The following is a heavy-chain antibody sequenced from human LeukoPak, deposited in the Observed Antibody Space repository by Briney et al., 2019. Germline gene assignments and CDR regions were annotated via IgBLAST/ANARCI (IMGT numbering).Heavy chain of an antibody. J-gene: IGHJ6*03. CDR2: INPKSGGT. V-gene: IGHV1-2*02. Sequence: ASVKVSCKAFGYTFTGYYMYWVRQAPGQGLEWMGWINPKSGGTNYAQKFQGRVTMTRDTSISTAYMELSRLRSDVTAVYYCARDRAEYYGSGSFFNLEYFYYYMDVRGKGTTVTVSS. D-gene: IGHD3-10*01. CDR3: ARDRAEYYGSGSFFNLEYFYYYMDV. CDR1: GYTFTGYY.